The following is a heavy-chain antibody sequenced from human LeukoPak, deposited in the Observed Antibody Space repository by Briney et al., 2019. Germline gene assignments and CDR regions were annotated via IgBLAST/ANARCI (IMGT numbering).Heavy chain of an antibody. CDR3: ARDASYFDWPGDY. D-gene: IGHD3-9*01. CDR2: IKQDGSEK. J-gene: IGHJ4*02. CDR1: GFTLSNYW. V-gene: IGHV3-7*01. Sequence: GGSLRLSCAASGFTLSNYWISWVRQAPGKGLEWVANIKQDGSEKYYVDSVKGRFTISRDNTKNSLYLQMDSLRAEDTAVYWCARDASYFDWPGDYWGQGTLVTVSS.